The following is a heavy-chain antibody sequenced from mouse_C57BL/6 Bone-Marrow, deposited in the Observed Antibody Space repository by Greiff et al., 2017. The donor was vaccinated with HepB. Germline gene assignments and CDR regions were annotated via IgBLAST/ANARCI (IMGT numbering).Heavy chain of an antibody. J-gene: IGHJ4*01. CDR1: GFTFSDYG. CDR2: ISSGSSTI. V-gene: IGHV5-17*01. CDR3: ARRAIYYDYEGAMDY. D-gene: IGHD2-4*01. Sequence: DVKLVESGGGLVKPGGSLKLSCAASGFTFSDYGMHWVRQAPEKGLEWVAYISSGSSTIYYADTVKGRFTISRDNAKNTLFLQMTSLRSEDTAMYYCARRAIYYDYEGAMDYWGQGTSVTVSS.